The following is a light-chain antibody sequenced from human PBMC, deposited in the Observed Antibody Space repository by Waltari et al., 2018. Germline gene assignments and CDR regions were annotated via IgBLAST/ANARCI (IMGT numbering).Light chain of an antibody. V-gene: IGKV1-9*01. CDR2: AAS. CDR3: QQLNSYPRGLFT. CDR1: QGISSY. Sequence: IQLTQSPSSLSASAGDRVTITCRASQGISSYLAWYQQKPGKAPKLLIYAASTLQSGVPSRFSGSGSGTDFTLTISSLQPEDFATYYCQQLNSYPRGLFTFGPGTKVDIK. J-gene: IGKJ3*01.